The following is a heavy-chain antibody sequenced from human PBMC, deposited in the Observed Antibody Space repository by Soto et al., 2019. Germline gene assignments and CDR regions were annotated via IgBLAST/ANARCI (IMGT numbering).Heavy chain of an antibody. D-gene: IGHD6-13*01. Sequence: GGSLRLSCAASGFTFSSYAMSWVRQAPGKGLEWVSAISGSGGSTYYADSVKGRFTISRDNSKNTLYLQMNSLRAEDTAVYYWAKAVAAGTQLDYWGQGTLVTVSS. CDR2: ISGSGGST. CDR3: AKAVAAGTQLDY. J-gene: IGHJ4*02. CDR1: GFTFSSYA. V-gene: IGHV3-23*01.